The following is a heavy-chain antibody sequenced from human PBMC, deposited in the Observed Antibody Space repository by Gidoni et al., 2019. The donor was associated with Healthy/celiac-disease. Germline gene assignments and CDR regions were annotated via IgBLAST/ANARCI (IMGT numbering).Heavy chain of an antibody. CDR3: AKDNEGDIAGGFDY. CDR1: GFTVDDYA. CDR2: ISWNSGSI. D-gene: IGHD5-12*01. Sequence: EVQLVESGGGLVQPGRSLRLSCAASGFTVDDYAMHWVRQAPGRGLEWVSGISWNSGSIGYADSVKGRFTISRDNAKNSLYLQMNSLRAEDTALYYCAKDNEGDIAGGFDYWGQGTLVTVSS. J-gene: IGHJ4*02. V-gene: IGHV3-9*01.